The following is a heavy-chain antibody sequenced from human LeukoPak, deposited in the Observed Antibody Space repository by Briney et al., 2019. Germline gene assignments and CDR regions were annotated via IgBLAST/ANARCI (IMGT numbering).Heavy chain of an antibody. CDR1: GGTFSSYA. D-gene: IGHD6-19*01. CDR3: ARTMYSSGWPPFDY. CDR2: IIPIFGTA. V-gene: IGHV1-69*13. J-gene: IGHJ4*02. Sequence: ASVKVSCKASGGTFSSYAISWVRQAPGQGLEWMGGIIPIFGTANYAQRFQGRVTITADESTSTAYMELSSLRSDDTAVYYCARTMYSSGWPPFDYWGRGTLVTVSS.